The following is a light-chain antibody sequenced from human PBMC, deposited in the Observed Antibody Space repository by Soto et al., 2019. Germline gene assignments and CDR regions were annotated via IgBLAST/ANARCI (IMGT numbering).Light chain of an antibody. CDR3: MQSTQRLLT. CDR1: QSLLHITGETF. CDR2: EVS. Sequence: DVVMTQNPLSLSVAPGQPASISCKSSQSLLHITGETFLFWYLQKPGQSPQLLIYEVSTRVSGVPDRFSGSGSGTDFTLKISRVEAEDAGVYYCMQSTQRLLTFGHGRRLENK. J-gene: IGKJ5*01. V-gene: IGKV2D-29*02.